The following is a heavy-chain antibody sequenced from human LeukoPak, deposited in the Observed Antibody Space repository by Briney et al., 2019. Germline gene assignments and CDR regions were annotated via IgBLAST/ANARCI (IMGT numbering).Heavy chain of an antibody. CDR2: LASDETNK. Sequence: PGGSLRLSCAASGLTISDSWIHWVRQTPGKGLMWVSRLASDETNKIYADSVKGRFTISRDNAKNTLYLQMNSLRVEDTGIYYCAKVRDSSGGVDYWGQGTLVTVSS. V-gene: IGHV3-74*01. CDR3: AKVRDSSGGVDY. D-gene: IGHD6-19*01. J-gene: IGHJ4*02. CDR1: GLTISDSW.